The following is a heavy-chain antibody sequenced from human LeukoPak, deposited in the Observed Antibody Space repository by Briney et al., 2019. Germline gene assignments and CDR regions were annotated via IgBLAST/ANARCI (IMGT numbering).Heavy chain of an antibody. CDR3: TAGTGRSDFDH. J-gene: IGHJ4*02. CDR1: GFTFSNAW. V-gene: IGHV3-15*01. Sequence: GGSLRLSCAASGFTFSNAWMSWVRQAPGRGLEWVGRIKRKGDDGTIDYAAPVKGRLSISRDDSKNTLYLQMNSLKSEDTAVYYCTAGTGRSDFDHWGQGTLVTVSS. D-gene: IGHD3/OR15-3a*01. CDR2: IKRKGDDGTI.